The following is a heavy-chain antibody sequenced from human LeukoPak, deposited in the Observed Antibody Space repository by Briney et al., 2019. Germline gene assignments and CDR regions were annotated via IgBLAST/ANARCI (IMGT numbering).Heavy chain of an antibody. CDR2: ISASGGST. CDR1: GFTFSSYD. V-gene: IGHV3-23*01. D-gene: IGHD4-11*01. CDR3: ARGDSNSGDY. Sequence: GGSLRLSCTASGFTFSSYDMNWVRQAPGKGLEWVSGISASGGSTYHADSVKGRFTISRDNSKSTLYLQMNSLRAEDTAVYYCARGDSNSGDYWGQGTLVTVSS. J-gene: IGHJ4*02.